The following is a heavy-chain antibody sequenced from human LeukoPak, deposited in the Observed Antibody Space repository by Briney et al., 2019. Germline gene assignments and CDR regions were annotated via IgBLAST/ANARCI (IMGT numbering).Heavy chain of an antibody. Sequence: SETLSLTCTVSVGSISSYYWSWIRQPPGKGLEWIGYIYYSGSTNYNPSLKSRVTISVDTSKNQFSLKLSSVTAADTAVYYCARDMSGYCSSTSCYGYYYYGMDVWGQGTTVTVSS. CDR1: VGSISSYY. V-gene: IGHV4-59*01. CDR2: IYYSGST. CDR3: ARDMSGYCSSTSCYGYYYYGMDV. D-gene: IGHD2-2*01. J-gene: IGHJ6*02.